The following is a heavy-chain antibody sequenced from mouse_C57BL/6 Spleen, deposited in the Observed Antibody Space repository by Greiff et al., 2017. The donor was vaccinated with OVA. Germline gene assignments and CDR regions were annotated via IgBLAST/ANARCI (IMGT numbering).Heavy chain of an antibody. CDR3: ASTLVATEGYFDV. D-gene: IGHD1-1*01. V-gene: IGHV5-4*01. CDR1: GFTFSSYA. CDR2: ISDGGSYT. J-gene: IGHJ1*03. Sequence: DVHLVESGGGLVKPGGSLKLSCAASGFTFSSYAMSWVRQTPEKRLEWVATISDGGSYTYYPDNVKGRFTISRDNAKNNRYLQMSHLKSEDTAMYYCASTLVATEGYFDVWGTGTTVTVSS.